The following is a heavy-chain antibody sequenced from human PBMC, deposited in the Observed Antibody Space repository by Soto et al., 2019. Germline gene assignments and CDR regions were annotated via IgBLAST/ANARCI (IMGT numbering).Heavy chain of an antibody. Sequence: ASETLSLTCAVYGGSFSGYYWSWIRQPPGKGLEWIGEINHSGSTNYNPSLKSRVTISVDKSKNQFSLKLSSVTAADTAVYYCARLTGVAGIPPHIDYWGQGTLVTVSS. CDR1: GGSFSGYY. J-gene: IGHJ4*02. CDR3: ARLTGVAGIPPHIDY. CDR2: INHSGST. V-gene: IGHV4-34*01. D-gene: IGHD6-19*01.